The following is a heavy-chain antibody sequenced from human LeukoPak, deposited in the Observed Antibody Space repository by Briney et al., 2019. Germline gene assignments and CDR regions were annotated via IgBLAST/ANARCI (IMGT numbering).Heavy chain of an antibody. D-gene: IGHD1-26*01. Sequence: SETLSLTCTVSGGSISSSSHYWAWIRQPPGKGLEWIARISYSVTTYYNPSLKSRVTISVDASKDQFSLKLSSVTAADTAVYYCARHLRGATIYYDYWGQGALVTVSS. CDR3: ARHLRGATIYYDY. CDR2: ISYSVTT. V-gene: IGHV4-39*01. CDR1: GGSISSSSHY. J-gene: IGHJ4*02.